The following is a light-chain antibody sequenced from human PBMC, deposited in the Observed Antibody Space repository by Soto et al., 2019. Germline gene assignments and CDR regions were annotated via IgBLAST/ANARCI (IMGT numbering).Light chain of an antibody. CDR1: QGISSY. CDR3: QQYYSYPT. J-gene: IGKJ5*01. V-gene: IGKV1-9*01. CDR2: AAS. Sequence: DIQMTQSPSSLSASVGDRVTITCRASQGISSYLAWYQQKPGKAPKLLIYAASTLQSGVPSRFSGSGSGTDFTLTISCLQSEDFATYYCQQYYSYPTFGQGTRLEIK.